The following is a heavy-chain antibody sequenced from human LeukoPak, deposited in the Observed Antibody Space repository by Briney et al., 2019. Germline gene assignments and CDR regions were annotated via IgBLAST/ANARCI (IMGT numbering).Heavy chain of an antibody. J-gene: IGHJ4*02. Sequence: GGSLRLSCAASGFTFSSYGMSWVRQAPGKGLEWVSIISDSGANTYYADSVRGRFTISRDNSKNTLYLQMNSLRAEDTAVYYCAKPYSGYDFLFGIGRIDFDYWGQGTLVTVSS. CDR2: ISDSGANT. CDR3: AKPYSGYDFLFGIGRIDFDY. D-gene: IGHD5-12*01. CDR1: GFTFSSYG. V-gene: IGHV3-23*01.